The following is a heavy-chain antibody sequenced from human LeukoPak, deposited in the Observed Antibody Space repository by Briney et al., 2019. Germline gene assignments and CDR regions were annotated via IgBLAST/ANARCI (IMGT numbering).Heavy chain of an antibody. CDR1: GFTLSSYE. CDR3: AKHSGSSGWYNDY. CDR2: ISRTGNSI. V-gene: IGHV3-48*03. D-gene: IGHD6-19*01. Sequence: PGGSLRLSCAASGFTLSSYEMNWVRLAPGKGLEWISYISRTGNSIYYADSVKGRFTISRDSAKNSLYLQMNSLRAEDTAVYYCAKHSGSSGWYNDYWGQGTLVTVSS. J-gene: IGHJ4*02.